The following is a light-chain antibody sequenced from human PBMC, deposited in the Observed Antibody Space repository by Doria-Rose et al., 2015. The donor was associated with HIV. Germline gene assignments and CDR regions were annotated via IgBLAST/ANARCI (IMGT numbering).Light chain of an antibody. V-gene: IGKV1-33*01. CDR3: QQYDDLPYT. CDR2: DAS. CDR1: QDISNY. Sequence: DIRVTQSPSSLSASVGDRLTLTCQASQDISNYLNWYQQKPGKAPKLLIYDASNLERGVPSRFSGSGSGTDFTFTISSLQPEDIATYYCQQYDDLPYTFGQGTNLKIK. J-gene: IGKJ2*01.